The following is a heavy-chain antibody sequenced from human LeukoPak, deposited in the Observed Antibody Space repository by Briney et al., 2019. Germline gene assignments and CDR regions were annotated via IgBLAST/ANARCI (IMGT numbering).Heavy chain of an antibody. D-gene: IGHD4-17*01. CDR2: IIPTFGTA. J-gene: IGHJ5*02. V-gene: IGHV1-69*13. CDR1: GGTFSSYA. Sequence: GASVKVSCKASGGTFSSYAISWVRQAPGQGLEWMGGIIPTFGTANYAQKFQGRVTITADESTSTAYMELSSLRSEDTAVYYCASVGDYGYNWFDPWGQGTLVTVSS. CDR3: ASVGDYGYNWFDP.